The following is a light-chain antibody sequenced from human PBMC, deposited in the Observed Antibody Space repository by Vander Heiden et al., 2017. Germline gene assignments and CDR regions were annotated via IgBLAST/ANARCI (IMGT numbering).Light chain of an antibody. Sequence: LVFTQSPATLSFSPGERATLACRASQSISSYLAWYQQKPGKAPRLLIYDASNMDTGIPARFSGSGSGTDFTLTISSLEPEDFAVYYCQQCNNRPRTFGQGTQLEIK. CDR1: QSISSY. J-gene: IGKJ5*01. CDR3: QQCNNRPRT. CDR2: DAS. V-gene: IGKV3-11*01.